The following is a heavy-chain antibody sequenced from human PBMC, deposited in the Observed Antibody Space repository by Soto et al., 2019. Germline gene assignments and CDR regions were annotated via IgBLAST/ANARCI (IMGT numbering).Heavy chain of an antibody. V-gene: IGHV3-66*04. CDR3: ARPPGVRFGEFEDAFDI. D-gene: IGHD3-10*01. CDR2: IYSGGST. J-gene: IGHJ3*02. Sequence: EVQLVESGGGLVQPGGSLRLSCAASGFTVSSNYMSWVRQAPGKGLEWVSVIYSGGSTYYADSVKGRFTIPRDNSKNTLYLQMNSLRAEDTAVYYCARPPGVRFGEFEDAFDIWGQGTMVTVSS. CDR1: GFTVSSNY.